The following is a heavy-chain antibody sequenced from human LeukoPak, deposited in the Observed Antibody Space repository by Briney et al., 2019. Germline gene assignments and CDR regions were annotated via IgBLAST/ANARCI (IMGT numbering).Heavy chain of an antibody. Sequence: PSETLSLTCTVSGASISSYYWSWIRQSPGKGLEWIGYLYYSGNTNYNPSLKSRVTISVDTSKNTFSLKLSSVTAADTAVYYCARGGDYYDSSGYLLRYYYYYMDVWGRGTTVTVSS. CDR2: LYYSGNT. J-gene: IGHJ6*03. V-gene: IGHV4-59*01. CDR3: ARGGDYYDSSGYLLRYYYYYMDV. D-gene: IGHD3-22*01. CDR1: GASISSYY.